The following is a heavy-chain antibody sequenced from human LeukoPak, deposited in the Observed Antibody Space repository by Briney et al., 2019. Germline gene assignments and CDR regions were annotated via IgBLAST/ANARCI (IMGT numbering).Heavy chain of an antibody. CDR2: ISYDGSNK. CDR1: GFTFSSYA. J-gene: IGHJ4*02. D-gene: IGHD2-2*01. Sequence: GGSLRLSCAASGFTFSSYAMHWVRQAPGKGLEWVAVISYDGSNKFYADSVKGRFTISRGNSKNTLYLQMNSLRAEDTAVYYCARARPSIIVVVPAAMDYWGQGTLVTVSS. V-gene: IGHV3-30-3*01. CDR3: ARARPSIIVVVPAAMDY.